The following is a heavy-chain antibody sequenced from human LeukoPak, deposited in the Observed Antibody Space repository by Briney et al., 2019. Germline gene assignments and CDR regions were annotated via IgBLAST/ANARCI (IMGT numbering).Heavy chain of an antibody. CDR1: GFTFSSYA. D-gene: IGHD6-13*01. V-gene: IGHV3-21*01. CDR2: ISSSSSYI. Sequence: GGSLRLSCAASGFTFSSYAMSWVRQAPGKGLEWVSCISSSSSYIYYADSVKGRFTISRDNAKNSLYLQVNSLRAEDTAVYYCARVRAAAGSYFDYWGQGTLVTVSS. J-gene: IGHJ4*02. CDR3: ARVRAAAGSYFDY.